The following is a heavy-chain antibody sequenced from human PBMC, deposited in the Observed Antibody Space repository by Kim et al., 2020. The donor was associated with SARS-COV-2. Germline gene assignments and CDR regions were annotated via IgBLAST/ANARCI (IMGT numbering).Heavy chain of an antibody. CDR3: ARDFSPGCYTGNY. CDR2: IWYDGSNK. D-gene: IGHD1-26*01. V-gene: IGHV3-33*01. J-gene: IGHJ4*02. CDR1: GFTFSSYG. Sequence: GGSLRLSCAASGFTFSSYGMHWVRQAPGKGLEWVAVIWYDGSNKYYADSVKGRFTISRDNSKNTLYLQMNSLRDEDTAMYYCARDFSPGCYTGNYWGQGTLVTVSS.